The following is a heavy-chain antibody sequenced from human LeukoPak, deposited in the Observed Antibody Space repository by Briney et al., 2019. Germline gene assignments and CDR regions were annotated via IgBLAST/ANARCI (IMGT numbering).Heavy chain of an antibody. Sequence: SETLSLTCTVSGGSITGHYWSWIRQSPGKGLEWIGEVNPSGSTNYSPSLKSRVTISVDTSKNQFSLKLSSVAAADTAVYFCVRVGYSYVINDWSRTGLGAYPTKYYYHMDVWDKGTTVTVSS. V-gene: IGHV4-34*01. CDR1: GGSITGHY. J-gene: IGHJ6*03. D-gene: IGHD5-18*01. CDR3: VRVGYSYVINDWSRTGLGAYPTKYYYHMDV. CDR2: VNPSGST.